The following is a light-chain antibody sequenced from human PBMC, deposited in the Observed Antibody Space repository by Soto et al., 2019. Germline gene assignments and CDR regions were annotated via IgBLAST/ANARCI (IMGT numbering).Light chain of an antibody. CDR3: QQYVTSPLT. CDR1: QSVSRNY. V-gene: IGKV3-20*01. Sequence: EIVLTQSPGTLSLSPGEGATLSCRASQSVSRNYLAWYQQKPGQAPRLLIFDASSRATGTPDRFGGGGSGTDFTLTINRLEPEDFALYYCQQYVTSPLTFGGGTKVDIK. J-gene: IGKJ4*01. CDR2: DAS.